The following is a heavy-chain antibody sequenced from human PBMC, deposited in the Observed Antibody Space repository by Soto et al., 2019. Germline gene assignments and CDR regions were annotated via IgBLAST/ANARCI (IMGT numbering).Heavy chain of an antibody. CDR2: IRPDNGNT. CDR3: ARDTESNRYND. V-gene: IGHV1-18*01. D-gene: IGHD1-20*01. Sequence: GXSGKVSCKTSCYTFSTSGISWVRQAPGQGLEWVGWIRPDNGNTKSAQRLQGRVTLTTDASASTAYMELRSLTSDDTAMYYCARDTESNRYNDWGQGTLVTVSS. J-gene: IGHJ1*01. CDR1: CYTFSTSG.